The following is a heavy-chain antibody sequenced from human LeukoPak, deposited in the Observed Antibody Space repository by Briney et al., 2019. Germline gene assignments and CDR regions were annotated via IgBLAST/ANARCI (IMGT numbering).Heavy chain of an antibody. CDR3: ARPGDGYGNDY. J-gene: IGHJ4*02. Sequence: GGSLRLSCAASGFTFSDHYMDWVRQAPGKGPEWVGRTRNKANSYTTEYAASVKGRFTISRDDSKNSLYLQMNSLKTEDTAVYYCARPGDGYGNDYWGQGTLVTVSS. CDR2: TRNKANSYTT. V-gene: IGHV3-72*01. D-gene: IGHD5-24*01. CDR1: GFTFSDHY.